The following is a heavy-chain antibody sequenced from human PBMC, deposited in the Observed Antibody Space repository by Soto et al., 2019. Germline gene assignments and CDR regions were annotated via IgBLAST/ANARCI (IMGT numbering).Heavy chain of an antibody. Sequence: QLQLQESGPGLVKPSETLSLTCTVSGGSISSSSYYWGWIRQPPGKGLEWIGSIYYSGSTYYNPSLRSRVTISVDTSKNQFSLKLSSVTAADTAVYYCASQAPSVAGTTDYWGQGTLVTVSS. J-gene: IGHJ4*02. CDR2: IYYSGST. CDR1: GGSISSSSYY. CDR3: ASQAPSVAGTTDY. D-gene: IGHD6-19*01. V-gene: IGHV4-39*01.